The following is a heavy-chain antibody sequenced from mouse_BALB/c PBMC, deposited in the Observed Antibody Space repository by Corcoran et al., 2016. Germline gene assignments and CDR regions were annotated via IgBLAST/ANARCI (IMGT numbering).Heavy chain of an antibody. D-gene: IGHD2-1*01. CDR2: INPYNDGT. CDR1: GYTFTDYY. Sequence: EVKLQQSGPELVKPGASVKMSCKASGYTFTDYYMKWVKQSHGKSLAWIGDINPYNDGTKYNEKFKGKATLTSDKSSSTAYMELSSLTSEDSAVYYCARDYGNYGAMDYWGQGTSVTVSS. V-gene: IGHV1-26*01. CDR3: ARDYGNYGAMDY. J-gene: IGHJ4*01.